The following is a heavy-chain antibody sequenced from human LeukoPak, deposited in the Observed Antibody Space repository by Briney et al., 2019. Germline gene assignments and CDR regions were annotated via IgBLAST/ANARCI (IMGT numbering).Heavy chain of an antibody. CDR3: AGLSYYDSSGYYYGG. CDR2: IKQDGSEK. Sequence: QPGGSLRLSCAASGFTFSSYWMSWVRQAPGKGLEWVANIKQDGSEKYYVDSVKGRFTISRDNAKNSLYLQMNSLRAEDTAVYYCAGLSYYDSSGYYYGGWGQGTLVTVSS. D-gene: IGHD3-22*01. V-gene: IGHV3-7*01. J-gene: IGHJ4*02. CDR1: GFTFSSYW.